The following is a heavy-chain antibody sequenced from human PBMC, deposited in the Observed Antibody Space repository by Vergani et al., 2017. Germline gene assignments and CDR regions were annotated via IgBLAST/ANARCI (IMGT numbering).Heavy chain of an antibody. V-gene: IGHV3-30*03. J-gene: IGHJ1*01. D-gene: IGHD1-1*01. CDR1: GFTSSYYG. Sequence: QVHLVESGGGVVQPGRSLRPSCVVSGFTSSYYGMHWVRQAPGKGREWVAVISYDGTQKYYADSVKGRFTISRDNSKSTLYLQMNSLRTEDTAVYYCATKSCGTPGCQIGYFREWGQGTLVTVSS. CDR2: ISYDGTQK. CDR3: ATKSCGTPGCQIGYFRE.